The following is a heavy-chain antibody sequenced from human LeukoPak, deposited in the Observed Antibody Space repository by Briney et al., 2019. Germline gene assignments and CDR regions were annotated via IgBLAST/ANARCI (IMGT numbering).Heavy chain of an antibody. Sequence: SVNVSCKASGGTFSSYAISWVRQATGQGLERMGGIIPIFGTANYAQKFQGRVTITTDESTSTAYMELSSLRSEDTAVYYCARGAGEMATIYTFDYWGQGTLVTVSS. J-gene: IGHJ4*02. CDR3: ARGAGEMATIYTFDY. V-gene: IGHV1-69*05. D-gene: IGHD5-24*01. CDR1: GGTFSSYA. CDR2: IIPIFGTA.